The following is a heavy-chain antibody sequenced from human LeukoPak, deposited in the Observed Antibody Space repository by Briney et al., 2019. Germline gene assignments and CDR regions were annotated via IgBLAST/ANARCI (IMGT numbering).Heavy chain of an antibody. Sequence: GESLKISCKGSGYIFTSYWISWVRQMPGKGLEWMGRIDPSDSYTNYSPSFQGHVTISADKSISTAYLQWSSLKASDTAMYYCARHVVAVAGTSWFDPWGQGTLVTVSS. V-gene: IGHV5-10-1*01. D-gene: IGHD6-19*01. J-gene: IGHJ5*02. CDR1: GYIFTSYW. CDR3: ARHVVAVAGTSWFDP. CDR2: IDPSDSYT.